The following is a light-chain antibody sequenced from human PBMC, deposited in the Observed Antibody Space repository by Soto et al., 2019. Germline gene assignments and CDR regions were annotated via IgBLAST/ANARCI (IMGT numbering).Light chain of an antibody. CDR2: GAT. J-gene: IGKJ1*01. V-gene: IGKV1-39*01. CDR1: QSISIF. CDR3: QQSYNTPRT. Sequence: DIQMTQSPSSLSASVGDSVTITCRASQSISIFLNWYQQKPGKAPKLLIYGATSLQSGVPSRFTGSFFGTDFTLTINSLQPEDFATYYCQQSYNTPRTFGQGTKVEVK.